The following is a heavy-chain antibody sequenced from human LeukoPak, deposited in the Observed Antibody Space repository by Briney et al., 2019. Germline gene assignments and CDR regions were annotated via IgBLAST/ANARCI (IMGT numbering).Heavy chain of an antibody. V-gene: IGHV3-9*01. D-gene: IGHD3-22*01. CDR2: ISWNSGSI. J-gene: IGHJ4*02. CDR1: GFTFDDYA. CDR3: ARGSYYDSSGYYCAY. Sequence: PGRSLRLSCAASGFTFDDYAMHWVRQAPGKGLEWVSGISWNSGSIGYADSVKGRFTISRDNAKNSLYLQMNSLRAEDTAVYYCARGSYYDSSGYYCAYWGQGTLVTVSS.